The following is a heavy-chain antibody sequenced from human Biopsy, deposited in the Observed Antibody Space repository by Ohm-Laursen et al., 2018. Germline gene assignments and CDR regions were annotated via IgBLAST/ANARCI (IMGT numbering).Heavy chain of an antibody. Sequence: SSVKVSCNASGYTFTNYGISWVRQAPGQGLEWMGWITPYTGDTDYAPKLQGRVTITTGTSTSTAYMDLRSLRSDDTAVYYCSRNRWPHVTLLGLVVFDFWGQGTLVNVSS. D-gene: IGHD3-3*01. CDR1: GYTFTNYG. CDR2: ITPYTGDT. V-gene: IGHV1-18*01. CDR3: SRNRWPHVTLLGLVVFDF. J-gene: IGHJ4*02.